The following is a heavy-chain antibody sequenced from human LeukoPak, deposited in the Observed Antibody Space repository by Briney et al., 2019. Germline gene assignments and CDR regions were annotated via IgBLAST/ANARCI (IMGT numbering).Heavy chain of an antibody. V-gene: IGHV4-34*01. CDR3: ARDLGYDGFDWAP. Sequence: PSETLSLTCAVYGGSFSGYYWSWIRQPPGKGLEWIGEINHSGSTNCNPSLKSRLTISVDTSKNQISLNLTSVTAADAAVYYCARDLGYDGFDWAPWGQGTLVTVSS. CDR1: GGSFSGYY. CDR2: INHSGST. J-gene: IGHJ5*02. D-gene: IGHD5-12*01.